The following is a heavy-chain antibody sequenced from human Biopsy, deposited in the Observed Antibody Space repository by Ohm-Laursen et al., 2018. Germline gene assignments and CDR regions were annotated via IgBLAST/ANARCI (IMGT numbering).Heavy chain of an antibody. V-gene: IGHV3-21*01. Sequence: LSLTCAASGFIFSTYTMNWVRQAPGEGLEWVSSISSRSSDIYYADSVKGRSTISRDNAKNSLFLHMNSLRAEDTAVYYCAREGALKWYQSLSYFNGMDVWGQGTTVTVSS. J-gene: IGHJ6*02. CDR1: GFIFSTYT. CDR3: AREGALKWYQSLSYFNGMDV. D-gene: IGHD2-2*01. CDR2: ISSRSSDI.